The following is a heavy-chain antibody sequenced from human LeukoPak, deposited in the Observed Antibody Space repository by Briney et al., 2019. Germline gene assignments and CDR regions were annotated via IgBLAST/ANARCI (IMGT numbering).Heavy chain of an antibody. CDR2: IYSGGST. CDR1: GFTFSRFE. D-gene: IGHD4-17*01. CDR3: ARQQAYGDYDP. Sequence: GGSLRLSCVASGFTFSRFEMNWVRQAPGKGLEWVSNIYSGGSTYYADSVKGRFTISRDNSKNTLYLQMNSLRAEDTAVYYCARQQAYGDYDPWGQGTLVTVSS. V-gene: IGHV3-66*04. J-gene: IGHJ5*02.